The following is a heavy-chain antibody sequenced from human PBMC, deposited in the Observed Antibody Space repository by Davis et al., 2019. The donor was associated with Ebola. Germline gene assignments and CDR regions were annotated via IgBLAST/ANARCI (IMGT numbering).Heavy chain of an antibody. CDR2: INADNGNT. Sequence: AASVKVSCKASGYTFTSYAMHWVRQAPGQRLEWMGWINADNGNTNYAQKLQGRVTMTTDTSTSTAYMELRSLRSDDTAVYYCARATIVATNYWGQGTLVTVFS. V-gene: IGHV1-3*01. CDR1: GYTFTSYA. J-gene: IGHJ4*02. D-gene: IGHD5-12*01. CDR3: ARATIVATNY.